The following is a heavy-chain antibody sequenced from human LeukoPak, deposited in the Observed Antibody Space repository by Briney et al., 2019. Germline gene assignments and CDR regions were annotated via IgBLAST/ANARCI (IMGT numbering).Heavy chain of an antibody. Sequence: SETLSLTCAVYGGSFSGYYWSSIRQPPGKGLEWIGEINHSGSTNYNPSLKSRVTISVDTSKNQFSLKLSSVTAADTAVYYCALEMATLVYWGQGTLVTVS. D-gene: IGHD5-24*01. CDR1: GGSFSGYY. J-gene: IGHJ4*02. CDR3: ALEMATLVY. V-gene: IGHV4-34*01. CDR2: INHSGST.